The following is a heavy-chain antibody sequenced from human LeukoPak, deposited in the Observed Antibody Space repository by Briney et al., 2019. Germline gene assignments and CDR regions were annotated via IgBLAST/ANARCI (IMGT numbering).Heavy chain of an antibody. J-gene: IGHJ4*02. D-gene: IGHD1-26*01. CDR3: ARVGSGSYYVDY. V-gene: IGHV3-9*01. CDR2: ISWNSDSI. CDR1: GFTFDDYA. Sequence: GRSLRLSCAASGFTFDDYAMHWVRQAPGKGLEWVSGISWNSDSIGYADSVKGRFTISRDNAKNSLYLQMNSLRAEDTALYYCARVGSGSYYVDYWGQGTLVTVSS.